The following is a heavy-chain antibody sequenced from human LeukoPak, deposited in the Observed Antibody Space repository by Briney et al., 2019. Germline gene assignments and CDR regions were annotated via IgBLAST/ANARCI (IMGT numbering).Heavy chain of an antibody. Sequence: GGSLRLSCVASGFTVSSNYMSWVRQAPGKGLEWVSYISSSGSTIYYADSVKGRFTISRDNSKNTLYLQMNSLRAEDTAVYYCARSRYCSGGSCSSYHYYYMDVWGKGTTVTVSS. D-gene: IGHD2-15*01. J-gene: IGHJ6*03. CDR1: GFTVSSNY. CDR3: ARSRYCSGGSCSSYHYYYMDV. CDR2: ISSSGSTI. V-gene: IGHV3-11*01.